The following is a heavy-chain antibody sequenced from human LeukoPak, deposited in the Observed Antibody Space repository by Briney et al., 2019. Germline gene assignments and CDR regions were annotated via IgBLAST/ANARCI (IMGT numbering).Heavy chain of an antibody. CDR2: ISDSGGST. Sequence: GGTLRLSCAASGFIVSSNHMSWVRQAPGKGLEWVSVISDSGGSTLYADSVKGRFTVSRDNSKNTLYLQMNSLRVEDTAVYYCAKSGMIRGAMDVWGQGTTVTVSS. V-gene: IGHV3-23*01. D-gene: IGHD3-10*01. CDR1: GFIVSSNH. CDR3: AKSGMIRGAMDV. J-gene: IGHJ6*02.